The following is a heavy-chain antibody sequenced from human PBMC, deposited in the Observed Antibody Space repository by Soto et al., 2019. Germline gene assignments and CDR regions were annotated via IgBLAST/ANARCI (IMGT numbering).Heavy chain of an antibody. CDR2: TYYSGST. Sequence: PSETLSLTCTVSGDSVSNGNSYWSWIRQPPGKGLEWIGYTYYSGSTNYNPSLKSRVTISVDTSKNQFSLRLSSVTAADTAVYYCARDARGYSGYEARWYFDYWGQGTLVTVSS. CDR1: GDSVSNGNSY. J-gene: IGHJ4*02. V-gene: IGHV4-61*01. D-gene: IGHD5-12*01. CDR3: ARDARGYSGYEARWYFDY.